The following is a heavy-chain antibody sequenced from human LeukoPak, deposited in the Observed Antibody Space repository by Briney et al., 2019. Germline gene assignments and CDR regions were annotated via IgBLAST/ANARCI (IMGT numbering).Heavy chain of an antibody. V-gene: IGHV4-61*01. J-gene: IGHJ5*02. CDR2: ISYRGST. CDR1: GGSVTSGSYY. Sequence: KPSETLSLTCSVSGGSVTSGSYYWNWIRQPPGKELEWIGYISYRGSTNYNPSLKSRVTVSVDTSKNQFSLKVSSVTAADTAVYYCARHGRSGGFYTWFDPWGQGTLVTVSS. CDR3: ARHGRSGGFYTWFDP. D-gene: IGHD1-26*01.